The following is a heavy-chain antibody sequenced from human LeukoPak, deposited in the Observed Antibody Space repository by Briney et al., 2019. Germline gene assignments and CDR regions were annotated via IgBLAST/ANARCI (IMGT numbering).Heavy chain of an antibody. CDR1: GFTFDDYA. CDR2: ISWNSGSI. CDR3: ARSSWYPAFDY. J-gene: IGHJ4*02. Sequence: GRSLRLSCAASGFTFDDYAMHWVRQAPGKGLEWVSGISWNSGSIGYADSVKGRFTISRDNAKNSLYLQMNSLRAEDTALYYCARSSWYPAFDYWGQGTLVTVSS. V-gene: IGHV3-9*01. D-gene: IGHD6-13*01.